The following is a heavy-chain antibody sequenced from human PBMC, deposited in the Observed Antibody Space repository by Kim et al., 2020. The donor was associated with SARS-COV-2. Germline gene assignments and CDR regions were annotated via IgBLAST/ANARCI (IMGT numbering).Heavy chain of an antibody. V-gene: IGHV3-15*01. J-gene: IGHJ6*02. CDR1: GFTFSNAW. CDR2: IKSKTDGGTT. Sequence: GGSLRLSCAASGFTFSNAWMSWVRQAPGKGLEWVGRIKSKTDGGTTDYAAPVKGRFTISRDDSKNTLYLQMNSLKTEDTAVYYCTTGLKSKWLRRYYYYYYGMDVWGQGTTVTVSS. CDR3: TTGLKSKWLRRYYYYYYGMDV. D-gene: IGHD5-12*01.